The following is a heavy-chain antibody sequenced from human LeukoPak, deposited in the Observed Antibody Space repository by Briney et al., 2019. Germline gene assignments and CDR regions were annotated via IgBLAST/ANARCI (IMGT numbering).Heavy chain of an antibody. Sequence: GGSLRLSCAASGFTFSSYGMHWVRQAPGKGLEWVAVIWYDGSNKYYANSVKGRFTISRDNSKNTLYLQMNSLRAEDTAVYYCARDFDILDVWGQGTTVTVSS. CDR1: GFTFSSYG. CDR2: IWYDGSNK. J-gene: IGHJ6*02. CDR3: ARDFDILDV. V-gene: IGHV3-33*01. D-gene: IGHD2-21*01.